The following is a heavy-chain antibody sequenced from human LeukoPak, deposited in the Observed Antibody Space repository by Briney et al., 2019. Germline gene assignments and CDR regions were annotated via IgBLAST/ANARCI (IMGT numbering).Heavy chain of an antibody. CDR1: GASISTYY. CDR2: IYHSGST. J-gene: IGHJ5*02. Sequence: SETLSLTCTVSGASISTYYWSWIRQPPGKGLEWIGYIYHSGSTNYSSSLKSRVTISIATSKNQFSLKLSSVTAADTAVYYCVRDQGTWWFDPWGQGTRVTVSS. D-gene: IGHD1-1*01. V-gene: IGHV4-59*01. CDR3: VRDQGTWWFDP.